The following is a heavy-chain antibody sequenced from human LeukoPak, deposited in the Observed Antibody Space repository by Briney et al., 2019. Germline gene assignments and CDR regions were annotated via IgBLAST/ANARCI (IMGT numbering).Heavy chain of an antibody. Sequence: SQTLSLTCTVSGGSISSYYWSWIRQPPGKGLELIVYIYYSGSTNYNPSPKSRVTISLATSKNQFSLKLSSVTAAVTAVYYCARVVRDIVVVPAAAPIYYYYYMDVWGKGTTVTVS. CDR1: GGSISSYY. CDR3: ARVVRDIVVVPAAAPIYYYYYMDV. D-gene: IGHD2-2*01. V-gene: IGHV4-59*01. CDR2: IYYSGST. J-gene: IGHJ6*03.